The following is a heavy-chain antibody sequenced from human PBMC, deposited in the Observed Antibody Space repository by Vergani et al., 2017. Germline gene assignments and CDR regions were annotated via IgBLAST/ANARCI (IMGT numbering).Heavy chain of an antibody. J-gene: IGHJ5*02. CDR3: ASVIAAAGTGDWFDP. CDR1: GGSISSGSYY. Sequence: QVQLQESGPGLVKPSQTLSLTCTVSGGSISSGSYYWSWIRQPAGKGLEWIGRIYTSGSTNYNPSLKSRVTISVDTSKNQFSLKLSSVTAADTAVYYCASVIAAAGTGDWFDPWGQGTLVTVSS. V-gene: IGHV4-61*02. CDR2: IYTSGST. D-gene: IGHD6-13*01.